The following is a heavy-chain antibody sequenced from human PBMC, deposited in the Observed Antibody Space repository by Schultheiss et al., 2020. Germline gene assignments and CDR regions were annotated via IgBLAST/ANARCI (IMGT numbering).Heavy chain of an antibody. CDR2: IYYSGST. V-gene: IGHV4-31*03. Sequence: SETLSLTCTVSGGSISSGGYYWGWIRQPPGKGLEWIGYIYYSGSTYYNPSLKSRVTISVDTSKNQFSLRLSSVTAADTAVYYCANSGLAAAGTRWNDYWGQGTLVTVSS. CDR3: ANSGLAAAGTRWNDY. CDR1: GGSISSGGYY. J-gene: IGHJ4*02. D-gene: IGHD6-13*01.